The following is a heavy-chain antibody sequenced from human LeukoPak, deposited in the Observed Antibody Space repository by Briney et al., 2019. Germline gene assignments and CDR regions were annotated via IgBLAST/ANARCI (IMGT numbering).Heavy chain of an antibody. CDR2: MHNSGSS. CDR1: GASTSHFY. D-gene: IGHD5-12*01. CDR3: ARSAEWLRNAFDI. Sequence: SETLSLSCTVSGASTSHFYWNWIRQPTGKGLEWIGYMHNSGSSKHNPSLKSRVTISIDTSKNQFSLQLTSVTAADTAMYFCARSAEWLRNAFDIWGHGTLVILSS. V-gene: IGHV4-59*01. J-gene: IGHJ3*02.